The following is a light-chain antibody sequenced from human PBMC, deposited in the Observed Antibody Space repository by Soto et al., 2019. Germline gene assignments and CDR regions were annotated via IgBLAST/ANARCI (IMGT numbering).Light chain of an antibody. V-gene: IGKV3-15*01. Sequence: EIVMTQSPATLSVSPGERATLSCRASQSISSSLAWYQLKPGQAPRLLIYGASTRATGIPARFSGSGSGTESTLTIGSLQSEDFAVYYCQQYKDWGYTFGQGPKLEI. CDR1: QSISSS. CDR3: QQYKDWGYT. CDR2: GAS. J-gene: IGKJ2*01.